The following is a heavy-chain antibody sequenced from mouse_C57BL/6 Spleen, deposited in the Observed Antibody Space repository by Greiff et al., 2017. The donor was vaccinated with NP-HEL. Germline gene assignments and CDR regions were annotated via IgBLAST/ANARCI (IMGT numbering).Heavy chain of an antibody. J-gene: IGHJ3*01. CDR1: GYTFTDYE. CDR3: TLYYDYDGAY. V-gene: IGHV1-15*01. D-gene: IGHD2-4*01. CDR2: IDPETGGT. Sequence: QVQLQQSGAELVRPGASVTLSCKTSGYTFTDYEMHWVKQTPVHGLEWIGAIDPETGGTAYNQKFKGKAILTADKSSSTAYMELRSLTSEDSAVYYCTLYYDYDGAYWGQGTLVTVSA.